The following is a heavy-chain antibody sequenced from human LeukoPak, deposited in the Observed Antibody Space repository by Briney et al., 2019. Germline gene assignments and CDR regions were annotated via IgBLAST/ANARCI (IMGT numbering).Heavy chain of an antibody. D-gene: IGHD1-1*01. Sequence: GGSLRLSCAASGFSFDTYALSWVRQAPGRGLEWVSGIRSGGSSTYYADSVKGLFTISRDNSKNTLYLQMNSLRAEDTAVYYCAAGVQTVLPNNYWGQGTLVTVSS. J-gene: IGHJ4*02. CDR3: AAGVQTVLPNNY. V-gene: IGHV3-23*01. CDR1: GFSFDTYA. CDR2: IRSGGSST.